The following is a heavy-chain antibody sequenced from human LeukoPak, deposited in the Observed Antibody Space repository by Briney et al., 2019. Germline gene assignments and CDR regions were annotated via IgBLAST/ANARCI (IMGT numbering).Heavy chain of an antibody. J-gene: IGHJ5*02. CDR3: AKYERRGFDP. Sequence: ASVKVSFRASGGTFTRDDIKWVRQAPGQGLEWVGYIDPYDATGTAHKFQGRVTITRDASLRTVYMQLTKLTPDDTAVYYCAKYERRGFDPWGQGTLVTVSS. V-gene: IGHV1-8*01. CDR1: GGTFTRDD. CDR2: IDPYDAT. D-gene: IGHD2-8*01.